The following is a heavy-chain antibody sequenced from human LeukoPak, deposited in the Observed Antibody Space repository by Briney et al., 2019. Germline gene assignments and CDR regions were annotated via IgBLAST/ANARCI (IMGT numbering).Heavy chain of an antibody. Sequence: GGSLRLSCAASGFTFSSYSMNWVRQAPGKGLEWVSYITSSSSIIYYADSVKGRFTISRDNAKNSLYLQMNSLRAEDPAVYYLAIDLSAWFGLWGKGTLVTVSS. V-gene: IGHV3-48*01. CDR2: ITSSSSII. J-gene: IGHJ5*02. CDR3: AIDLSAWFGL. CDR1: GFTFSSYS.